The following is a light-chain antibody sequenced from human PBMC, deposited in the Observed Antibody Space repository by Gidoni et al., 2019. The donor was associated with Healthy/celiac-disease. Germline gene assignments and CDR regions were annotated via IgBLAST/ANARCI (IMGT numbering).Light chain of an antibody. V-gene: IGLV2-23*02. J-gene: IGLJ2*01. CDR2: EVS. CDR3: CSYAGSSTLGV. Sequence: QSALTQPASVSGSPGQSITISCTGTSSDVGSYNLVSWYQQHPGKDTKLMIYEVSKRPSGVSNRVSGSKSGNTASLTISGLQAEDEADYYCCSYAGSSTLGVFGGGTKLTVL. CDR1: SSDVGSYNL.